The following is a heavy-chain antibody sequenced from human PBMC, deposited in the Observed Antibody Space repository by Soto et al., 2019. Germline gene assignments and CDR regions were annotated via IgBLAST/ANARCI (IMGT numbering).Heavy chain of an antibody. CDR3: ASDWAATGPFDN. CDR2: ISAYNGNT. D-gene: IGHD6-13*01. CDR1: GYTFTSYG. V-gene: IGHV1-18*01. Sequence: ASVKVSCKASGYTFTSYGISWVRQAPGQGLEWMGWISAYNGNTNYAQKLQGRVTMTTDTSTSTAYMELRSLRSDDTAVYYCASDWAATGPFDNWGQGTLVTISS. J-gene: IGHJ4*02.